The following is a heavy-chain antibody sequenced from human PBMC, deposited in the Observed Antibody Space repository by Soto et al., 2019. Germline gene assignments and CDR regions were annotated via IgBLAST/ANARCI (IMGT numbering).Heavy chain of an antibody. CDR2: ILPIMGSV. CDR1: GGTFNTYT. V-gene: IGHV1-69*01. D-gene: IGHD2-15*01. J-gene: IGHJ4*02. CDR3: ARIPRYSYPTSDPLDN. Sequence: QVHLVQSGSEVKKPGSSVTVSCKGSGGTFNTYTFSWVRQAPGQGLEWMGSILPIMGSVNYAHDFRGRLSITADPSTTTAYMELTSLTSHDTAIYYCARIPRYSYPTSDPLDNWGQGTLVTVSS.